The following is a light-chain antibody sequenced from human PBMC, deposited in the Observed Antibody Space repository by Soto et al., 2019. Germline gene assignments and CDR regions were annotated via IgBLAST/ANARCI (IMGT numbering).Light chain of an antibody. V-gene: IGKV1-5*03. CDR3: QHYNSYSEA. Sequence: DIQMTQSPSALSASVGDRVTVTCRASQSVSSALAWYQQKPGKAPKLLMYKASTLKSGVPSRFSGSGSGTEFTLTISSLQPDDFATYYCQHYNSYSEAFGQGTRWIS. J-gene: IGKJ1*01. CDR2: KAS. CDR1: QSVSSA.